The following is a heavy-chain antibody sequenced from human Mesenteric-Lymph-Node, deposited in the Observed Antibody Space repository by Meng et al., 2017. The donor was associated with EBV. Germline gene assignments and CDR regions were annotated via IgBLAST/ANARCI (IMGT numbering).Heavy chain of an antibody. CDR3: VGGPAPAAASRPRAFSTFAVDWFDP. D-gene: IGHD3-3*01. Sequence: QLHVQESGPQIVKPSESLSLTCIVSGVSISSSTYYWGWIRQSPGKGLEWIGSFYFRGRTYYNPSLKSRVAIFMDTSKNQFSLKLNSVTAADTALYYCVGGPAPAAASRPRAFSTFAVDWFDPWGQGALVTVSS. CDR2: FYFRGRT. J-gene: IGHJ5*02. CDR1: GVSISSSTYY. V-gene: IGHV4-39*01.